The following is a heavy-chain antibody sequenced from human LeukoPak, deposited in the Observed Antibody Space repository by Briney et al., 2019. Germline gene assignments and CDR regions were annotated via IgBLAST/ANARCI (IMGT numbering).Heavy chain of an antibody. CDR1: GGSISSSSYY. CDR3: ARHVLPRSAMTTFYVSYFDY. J-gene: IGHJ4*02. V-gene: IGHV4-39*01. CDR2: IYYSGST. Sequence: SETLSLTCTVSGGSISSSSYYWGWIRQPPGKGLEWIGSIYYSGSTYYNPSLKSRVTISVDTSKNQFSLKLSSVTAADTAVYYCARHVLPRSAMTTFYVSYFDYRGQGTLVTVSS. D-gene: IGHD3-16*01.